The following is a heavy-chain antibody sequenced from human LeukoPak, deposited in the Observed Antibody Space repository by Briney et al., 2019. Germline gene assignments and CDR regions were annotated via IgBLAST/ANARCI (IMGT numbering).Heavy chain of an antibody. CDR2: INHRGSP. CDR1: GGSFSDYY. D-gene: IGHD5-18*01. J-gene: IGHJ5*02. Sequence: SETLSLTCAVYGGSFSDYYWSWIRQPPGKGLEWIGEINHRGSPNYNPFLKSRVTISVDTSKNQFSLKLSSVTAADTAVYYCARGGEVDRAMVHLVWFDPCGQGTLVTVSS. CDR3: ARGGEVDRAMVHLVWFDP. V-gene: IGHV4-34*01.